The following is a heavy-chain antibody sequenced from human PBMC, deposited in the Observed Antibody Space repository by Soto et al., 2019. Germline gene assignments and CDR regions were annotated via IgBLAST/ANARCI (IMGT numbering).Heavy chain of an antibody. CDR3: ARGIGYCSGGSCLIIKKNYLNWFDP. Sequence: GASVKVSCKASGYTFTSYGISWVRQAPGQGLEWMGWISAYNGNTNYAQKLQGRVTMTTDTSTSTAYMELRSLRSDDTAVYYCARGIGYCSGGSCLIIKKNYLNWFDPGGQGTLVTVSS. CDR1: GYTFTSYG. V-gene: IGHV1-18*01. J-gene: IGHJ5*02. D-gene: IGHD2-15*01. CDR2: ISAYNGNT.